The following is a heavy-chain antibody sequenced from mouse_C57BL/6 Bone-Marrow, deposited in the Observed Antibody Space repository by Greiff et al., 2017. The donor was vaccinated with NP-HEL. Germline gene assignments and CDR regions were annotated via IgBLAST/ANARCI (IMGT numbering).Heavy chain of an antibody. V-gene: IGHV1-69*01. CDR3: ARDYLGAWFAY. D-gene: IGHD1-1*02. CDR2: IDPSDSST. CDR1: GYTFTSYW. Sequence: QVQLKQPGAELVMPGASVKLSCKASGYTFTSYWMHWVKQRPGQGLEWIGEIDPSDSSTNYNQKFKGKSTLTVDKSSSTAYMQLSSLTSEDSAVYYCARDYLGAWFAYWGQGTLVTVSA. J-gene: IGHJ3*01.